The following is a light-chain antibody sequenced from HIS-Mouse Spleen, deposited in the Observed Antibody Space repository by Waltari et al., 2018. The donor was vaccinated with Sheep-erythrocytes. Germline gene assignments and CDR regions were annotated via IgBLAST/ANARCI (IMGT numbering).Light chain of an antibody. J-gene: IGLJ1*01. CDR2: DVS. Sequence: QSALTQPRSVSGSPGQSVTISCTGTSSDVGGYNYGSWYQQHPGKAPKLMNYDVSKRPSGVPDRFAGSTSGNTASLTISVLQAEDEADYYCCSYAGSYNHVFATGTKVTVL. V-gene: IGLV2-11*01. CDR3: CSYAGSYNHV. CDR1: SSDVGGYNY.